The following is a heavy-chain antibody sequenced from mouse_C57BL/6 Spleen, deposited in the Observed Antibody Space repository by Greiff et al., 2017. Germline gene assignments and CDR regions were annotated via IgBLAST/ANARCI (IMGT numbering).Heavy chain of an antibody. D-gene: IGHD2-1*01. CDR2: INPNNGGT. J-gene: IGHJ2*01. CDR1: GYTFTDYN. Sequence: VQLQQSGPELVKPGASVKMSCKASGYTFTDYNMHWVKQSHGKSLEWIGYINPNNGGTSYNQKFKGKATLTVNKSSSTAYMELRRLTSAASAAYYCAPGNYYFDYWGQGTTLTVSS. V-gene: IGHV1-22*01. CDR3: APGNYYFDY.